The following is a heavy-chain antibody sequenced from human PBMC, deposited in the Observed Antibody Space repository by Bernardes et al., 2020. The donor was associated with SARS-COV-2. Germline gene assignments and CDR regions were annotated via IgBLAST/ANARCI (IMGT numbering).Heavy chain of an antibody. CDR2: INPNSGGT. Sequence: ASVKVSCKASGYTFTGYYMHWVRQAPGQGLEWMGWINPNSGGTNYAQKFQDRVTMTRDTSISTAYMELSRLRSDDTAVYYCARAAWFGELSDDFDYWGQGTLVTVSS. D-gene: IGHD3-10*01. CDR1: GYTFTGYY. J-gene: IGHJ4*02. CDR3: ARAAWFGELSDDFDY. V-gene: IGHV1-2*02.